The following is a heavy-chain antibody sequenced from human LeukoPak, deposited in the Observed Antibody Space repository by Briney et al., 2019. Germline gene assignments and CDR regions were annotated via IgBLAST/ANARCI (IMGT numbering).Heavy chain of an antibody. Sequence: SVKVSCKASGGTFSSYAISWVRQAPGQGLEWMGGIIPIFGTANYAQKFQGRFTITADKSTSTAYMELSSLRSEDTAVYYCARGGHSYQLLYWYFDLWGRGTLVTVSS. CDR2: IIPIFGTA. V-gene: IGHV1-69*06. CDR1: GGTFSSYA. J-gene: IGHJ2*01. CDR3: ARGGHSYQLLYWYFDL. D-gene: IGHD2-2*01.